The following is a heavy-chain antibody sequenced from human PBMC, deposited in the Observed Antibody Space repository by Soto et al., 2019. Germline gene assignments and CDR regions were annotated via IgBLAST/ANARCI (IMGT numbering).Heavy chain of an antibody. V-gene: IGHV3-23*01. CDR2: LKGSDGST. D-gene: IGHD3-10*01. CDR3: AKSAVGVLRGFDP. CDR1: GFTFSTSS. Sequence: GGSLRLSCTASGFTFSTSSMNWVRQAPGKGLEWVSSLKGSDGSTYYADSVKGRFTISRDNAKNTLYLQMNSLRAEDTAVYYCAKSAVGVLRGFDPWGQGT. J-gene: IGHJ5*02.